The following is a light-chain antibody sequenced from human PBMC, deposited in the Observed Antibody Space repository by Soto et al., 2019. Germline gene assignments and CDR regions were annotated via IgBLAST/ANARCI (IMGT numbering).Light chain of an antibody. J-gene: IGKJ1*01. CDR3: QQYNSYSPPP. CDR1: QSISSW. V-gene: IGKV1-5*01. Sequence: DIQMTQSPSTLSAAVGDRVTITCRASQSISSWLAWYQQKPGKAPKLLIYDASSLESGVPSRFSGSGSGTEFTLTISSLQPDDFATYYCQQYNSYSPPPLGQGTKVDSK. CDR2: DAS.